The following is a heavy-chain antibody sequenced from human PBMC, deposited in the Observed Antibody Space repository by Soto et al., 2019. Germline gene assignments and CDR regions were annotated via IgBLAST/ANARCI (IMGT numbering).Heavy chain of an antibody. CDR3: AHTWGLPFDY. Sequence: QITLKESGPTLVKPTQTLTLTCTYSGFSLRTTGVGVGWIRQPPGKALEWLGIFYWDDDKRYSPSLKNRLTLTTDIPKSPVVLTLTNMDPVDTATYYCAHTWGLPFDYWGQGTLVIVSS. D-gene: IGHD3-16*01. V-gene: IGHV2-5*02. J-gene: IGHJ4*02. CDR1: GFSLRTTGVG. CDR2: FYWDDDK.